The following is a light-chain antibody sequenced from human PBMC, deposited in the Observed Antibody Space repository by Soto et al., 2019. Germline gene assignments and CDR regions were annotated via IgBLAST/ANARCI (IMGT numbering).Light chain of an antibody. CDR3: QKYSSVPV. J-gene: IGKJ3*01. CDR1: QGINNY. V-gene: IGKV1-27*01. Sequence: DIPMTQSPSSLSASVGDRVTITCRASQGINNYVAWYQQKPGKPPKLLIYATSTLQSGVPSRFSGSGSGTDFTLTINSLQPEDVATYSCQKYSSVPVFGPGTKVDIK. CDR2: ATS.